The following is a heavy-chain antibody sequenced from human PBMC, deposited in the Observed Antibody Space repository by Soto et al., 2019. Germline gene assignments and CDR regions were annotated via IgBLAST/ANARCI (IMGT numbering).Heavy chain of an antibody. V-gene: IGHV1-58*01. CDR3: ATPDYGDYWYFDL. CDR2: IVVGSGHT. CDR1: GFPFSSSV. D-gene: IGHD4-17*01. J-gene: IGHJ2*01. Sequence: QMQLVQSGPEVKKPGTSVNVSCKASGFPFSSSVVQWVRQGRGQRLEWIGWIVVGSGHTKYAQKFQERVSITRDMSTSTAYMELTSLRSEDTAMYYCATPDYGDYWYFDLWGRGTLVTVSS.